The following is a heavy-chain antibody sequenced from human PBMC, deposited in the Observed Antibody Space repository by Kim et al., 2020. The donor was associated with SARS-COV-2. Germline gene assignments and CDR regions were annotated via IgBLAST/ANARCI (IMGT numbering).Heavy chain of an antibody. Sequence: PSLKSRVTISVDTSKHQFSLKRGSVTAADTAVYYCARHRGSYHYYGMDVWGQGTTVTVSS. J-gene: IGHJ6*02. V-gene: IGHV4-59*08. CDR3: ARHRGSYHYYGMDV. D-gene: IGHD1-26*01.